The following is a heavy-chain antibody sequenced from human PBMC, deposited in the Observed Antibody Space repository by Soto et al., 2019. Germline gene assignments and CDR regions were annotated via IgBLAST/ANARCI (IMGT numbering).Heavy chain of an antibody. D-gene: IGHD3-10*01. CDR3: ARDRYYYGSGSYYIRGYYYYYGMDV. Sequence: ASVKVSCKTSGYTFTNYGISWVRQAPGQGLEWMGWITTDKGKTTYAQKFQGRVTMTTDTSTSTAYMELSSLRSEDTAVYYCARDRYYYGSGSYYIRGYYYYYGMDVWGQGTTVTVSS. V-gene: IGHV1-18*01. J-gene: IGHJ6*02. CDR2: ITTDKGKT. CDR1: GYTFTNYG.